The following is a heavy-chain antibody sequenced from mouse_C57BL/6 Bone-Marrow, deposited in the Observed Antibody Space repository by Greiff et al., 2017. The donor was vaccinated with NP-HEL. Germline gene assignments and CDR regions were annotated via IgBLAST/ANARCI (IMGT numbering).Heavy chain of an antibody. CDR2: IHPNSGST. V-gene: IGHV1-64*01. Sequence: QVQLQQPGAELVKPGASVKLSCKASGYTFTSYWMHWVKQRPGQGLEWIGMIHPNSGSTNYNEKFKSKATLTVDKSSSTAYMQLSSLTSEDSAVYYCARRLYDGYFDYWGQGTTLTVSS. CDR1: GYTFTSYW. J-gene: IGHJ2*01. D-gene: IGHD2-3*01. CDR3: ARRLYDGYFDY.